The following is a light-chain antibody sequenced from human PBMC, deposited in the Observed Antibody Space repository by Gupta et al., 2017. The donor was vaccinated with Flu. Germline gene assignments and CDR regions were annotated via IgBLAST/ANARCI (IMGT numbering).Light chain of an antibody. CDR1: SLRNYY. V-gene: IGLV3-19*01. J-gene: IGLJ2*01. Sequence: SSELTQDPAVSVSLGQTVSITCRGDSLRNYYTNWYQLKTGQAPILVIFGKNSRPSGISDRFSGSYSGSTASLTITGAQADDEADYYCGSRDSSGDLLVFGGGTKLTVL. CDR3: GSRDSSGDLLV. CDR2: GKN.